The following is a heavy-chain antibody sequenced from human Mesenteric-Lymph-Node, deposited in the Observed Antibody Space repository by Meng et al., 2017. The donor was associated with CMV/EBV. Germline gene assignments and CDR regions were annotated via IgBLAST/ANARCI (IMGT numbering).Heavy chain of an antibody. CDR3: ARSPRLTMIIDY. CDR2: IHPGDSDT. J-gene: IGHJ4*02. CDR1: GYSFTSYW. V-gene: IGHV5-51*01. D-gene: IGHD3-22*01. Sequence: GGSLRLSCKGSGYSFTSYWIAWVRQMPGKGLEWMGIIHPGDSDTRYNPSFQGQVTISADKSISTAYLQWSSLKASDTAMYYCARSPRLTMIIDYWGQGTLVTVSS.